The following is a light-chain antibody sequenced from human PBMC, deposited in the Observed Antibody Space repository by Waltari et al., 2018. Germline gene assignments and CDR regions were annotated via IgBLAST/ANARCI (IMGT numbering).Light chain of an antibody. V-gene: IGLV7-43*01. CDR1: TGAVTSSFY. Sequence: QAVVTQEPSLTVSPGGTVTLTCASSTGAVTSSFYPSWFQHKPGQAPRALIYITSHKHSGTPARFSGSLLGGKAALTLSGVQPEDEAEYYCLLYYDGPWVFGGGTKLTVL. CDR3: LLYYDGPWV. J-gene: IGLJ3*02. CDR2: ITS.